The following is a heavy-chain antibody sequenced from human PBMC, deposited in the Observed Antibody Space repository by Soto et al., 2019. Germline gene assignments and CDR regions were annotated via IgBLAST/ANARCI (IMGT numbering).Heavy chain of an antibody. CDR3: ARGAATVTPGWFDP. CDR1: GYSISSGYY. D-gene: IGHD4-17*01. V-gene: IGHV4-38-2*01. Sequence: PSETLSLTCAVSGYSISSGYYWGWIRQTPGKGLEWMASIYHSGSTYYNPSLKSRVTISVDTSKNQFSLKLTSVTAADTAVYYCARGAATVTPGWFDPWGQGIMVTVSS. J-gene: IGHJ5*02. CDR2: IYHSGST.